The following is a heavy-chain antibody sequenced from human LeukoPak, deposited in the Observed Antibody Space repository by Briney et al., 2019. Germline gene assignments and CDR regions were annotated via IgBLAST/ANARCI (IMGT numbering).Heavy chain of an antibody. CDR3: ARELAARQDLDY. V-gene: IGHV3-21*01. CDR1: GFIFSSYA. Sequence: PGGSLRLSCAASGFIFSSYAMSWVRQPPGKGLEWVSSIDSSGRGTYYADSVKGRFTISRDNAKNSLYLQMNSLRAEDTAVYYCARELAARQDLDYWGQGTLVTVSS. D-gene: IGHD6-6*01. CDR2: IDSSGRGT. J-gene: IGHJ4*02.